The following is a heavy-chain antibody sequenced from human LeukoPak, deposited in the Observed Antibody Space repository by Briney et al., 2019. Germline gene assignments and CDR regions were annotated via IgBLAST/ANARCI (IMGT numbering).Heavy chain of an antibody. CDR1: GFTFSSYG. V-gene: IGHV3-30*03. CDR3: SRSRPKFKDFDC. Sequence: GGSLRLSCAASGFTFSSYGMHWVRQVPGKGLDWVTLISSDGSTKYYADSVKGRFTISRDNSKSTLYLQMNSLRAEDTAVYYCSRSRPKFKDFDCWGQGTLVTVSS. J-gene: IGHJ4*02. CDR2: ISSDGSTK.